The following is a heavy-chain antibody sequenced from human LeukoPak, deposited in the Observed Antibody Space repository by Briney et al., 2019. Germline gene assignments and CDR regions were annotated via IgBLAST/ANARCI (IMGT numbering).Heavy chain of an antibody. Sequence: SETLSLTCAVYGGSFSGYYWSWIRQPPGKGLEWIGEINHSGSTNYNPSLKSRVTISVDTSKNQFSLKLSSVTAADTAVYYCARTITYMDVWGKGTTVTVSS. CDR3: ARTITYMDV. J-gene: IGHJ6*03. D-gene: IGHD3-3*01. CDR2: INHSGST. CDR1: GGSFSGYY. V-gene: IGHV4-34*01.